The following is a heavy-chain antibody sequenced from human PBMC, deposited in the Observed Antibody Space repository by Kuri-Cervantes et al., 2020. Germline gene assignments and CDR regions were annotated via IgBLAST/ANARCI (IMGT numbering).Heavy chain of an antibody. CDR3: ARDALAEWGSYFDY. D-gene: IGHD1-26*01. CDR1: GYTFTGYY. Sequence: ASVKVSCKASGYTFTGYYMHWVRQAPGQGLEWMGWINPNSGGTNYAQKFQGRVTMTRDTSISTAYMELSRLRSDDTAVYYCARDALAEWGSYFDYWGQGTLVTVSS. V-gene: IGHV1-2*02. J-gene: IGHJ4*02. CDR2: INPNSGGT.